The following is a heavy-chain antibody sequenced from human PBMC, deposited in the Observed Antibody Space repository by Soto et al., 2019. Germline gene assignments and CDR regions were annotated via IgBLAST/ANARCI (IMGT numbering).Heavy chain of an antibody. CDR1: ANSFSTYG. V-gene: IGHV1-69*13. CDR3: ARAEEMATIPGMDV. J-gene: IGHJ6*02. Sequence: GASVKVSCKACANSFSTYGNRWVRQAPGQGLEWMGGIIPIFDSTTYAQKFEGRVTITADESTNTAYMELSSLRSEDTAVYYCARAEEMATIPGMDVSGQVTTVTVSS. CDR2: IIPIFDST. D-gene: IGHD5-12*01.